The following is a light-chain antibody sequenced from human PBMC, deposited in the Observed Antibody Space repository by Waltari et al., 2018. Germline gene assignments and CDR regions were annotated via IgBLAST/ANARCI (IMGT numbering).Light chain of an antibody. CDR1: QNIGNN. Sequence: DIQVTQSPSPLSAYVVDRVSITCRSRQNIGNNLNWYQQQTEKAPKLLIYDVSSLNSGVPSRFRGSSSGTEFTLTISSLQPEDFATYYCQQSFTIPVAFGGGTKVDI. CDR3: QQSFTIPVA. CDR2: DVS. J-gene: IGKJ4*01. V-gene: IGKV1-39*01.